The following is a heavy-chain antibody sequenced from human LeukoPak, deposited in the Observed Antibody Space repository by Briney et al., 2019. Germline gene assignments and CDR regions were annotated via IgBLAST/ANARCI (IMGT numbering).Heavy chain of an antibody. Sequence: PGTSLRLSCAASGFSFSNYGFHWVRQAPGKGLEWVAVIWYDGTNKYYVDSVKGRFTISRDNSKNTLYLQMNSLRAEDTAVYYCARGPFFYGDYYYYYGMDVWGQGTTVTVSS. CDR3: ARGPFFYGDYYYYYGMDV. CDR1: GFSFSNYG. D-gene: IGHD4-17*01. J-gene: IGHJ6*02. CDR2: IWYDGTNK. V-gene: IGHV3-33*01.